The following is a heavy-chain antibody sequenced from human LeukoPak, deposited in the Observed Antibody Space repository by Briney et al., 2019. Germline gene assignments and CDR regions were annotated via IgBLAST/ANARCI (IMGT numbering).Heavy chain of an antibody. CDR3: AREVEVVRQGNWFDP. V-gene: IGHV1-2*02. CDR1: GYTCTGYY. Sequence: ASVKVSCKASGYTCTGYYMHWVRQAPGQGLEWMGWINPNSGGTNYAQKFQGRVTMTRDTSISTAYMELSRLRSDDTAVYYCAREVEVVRQGNWFDPWGQGTLVTVSS. CDR2: INPNSGGT. D-gene: IGHD3-22*01. J-gene: IGHJ5*02.